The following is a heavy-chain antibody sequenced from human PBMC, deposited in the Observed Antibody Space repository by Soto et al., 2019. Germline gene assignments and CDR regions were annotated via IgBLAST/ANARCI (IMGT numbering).Heavy chain of an antibody. D-gene: IGHD6-19*01. CDR2: IYYSGST. V-gene: IGHV4-39*01. CDR1: DGSINSSSYF. J-gene: IGHJ5*02. CDR3: ARHYSSGSRNWFDP. Sequence: SETLSLTXSVSDGSINSSSYFWGWVRQPPGKGLEWIGSIYYSGSTYYNPSLRSQVTISVDTSKNQFSLKLSSVTAADTAVFYCARHYSSGSRNWFDPWGQGALVTVSS.